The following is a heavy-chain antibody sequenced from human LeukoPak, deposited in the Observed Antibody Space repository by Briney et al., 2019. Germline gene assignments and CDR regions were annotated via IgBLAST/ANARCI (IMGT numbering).Heavy chain of an antibody. CDR2: INPYSGAT. CDR3: ARGNFYDNKGYSPELRY. J-gene: IGHJ4*02. D-gene: IGHD3-10*01. CDR1: GYTFIDHY. Sequence: GASVKVSCKASGYTFIDHYIHWVRQAPGQGLEWMGWINPYSGATNFAQKFQGRVTMTRDTSISTAYMELSRLTSDDTAVYYCARGNFYDNKGYSPELRYWGQGTLVTVSS. V-gene: IGHV1-2*02.